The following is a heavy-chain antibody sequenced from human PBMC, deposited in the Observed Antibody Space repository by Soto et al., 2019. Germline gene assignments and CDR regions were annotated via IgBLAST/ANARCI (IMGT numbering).Heavy chain of an antibody. CDR1: GCTFTSYD. V-gene: IGHV1-3*01. CDR3: ARDLTGTTGY. D-gene: IGHD1-7*01. J-gene: IGHJ4*02. Sequence: ASVKVSCKASGCTFTSYDMHWVRQAPGQRLEWMGWINAGSGNTKYSQKFQGRVTITRDTSASTAYMELSSLRSEDTAVYYCARDLTGTTGYWGQGTLVTVSS. CDR2: INAGSGNT.